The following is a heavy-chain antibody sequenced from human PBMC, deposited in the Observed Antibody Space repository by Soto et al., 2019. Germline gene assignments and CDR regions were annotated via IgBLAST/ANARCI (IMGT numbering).Heavy chain of an antibody. CDR2: IIPIFGTA. CDR3: ARCGDEYSYGYSFFDY. Sequence: QVQLVQSGAEVKKPGSSVKVSCKASGGTFSSYAISWVRQAPGQGLEWMGGIIPIFGTANYAQKFQGRVTITADESTSTAYMELSSLRSEDTAVHYCARCGDEYSYGYSFFDYWGQGTLVTVSS. V-gene: IGHV1-69*01. CDR1: GGTFSSYA. J-gene: IGHJ4*02. D-gene: IGHD5-18*01.